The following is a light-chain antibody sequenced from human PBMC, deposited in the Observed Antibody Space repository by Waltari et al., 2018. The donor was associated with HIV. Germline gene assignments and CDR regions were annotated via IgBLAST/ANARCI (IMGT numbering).Light chain of an antibody. CDR3: AAWDDSRNAHVV. CDR2: SSN. J-gene: IGLJ2*01. Sequence: QSVLTQPPSASGTPGQRVTISCSGSNSTIGSNSVNWYQQLPGTAPKLLIYSSNQRPLGVPDRFSGSKSGTSASLAISGLQSEDEADYYRAAWDDSRNAHVVFGGGTKLTVL. CDR1: NSTIGSNS. V-gene: IGLV1-44*01.